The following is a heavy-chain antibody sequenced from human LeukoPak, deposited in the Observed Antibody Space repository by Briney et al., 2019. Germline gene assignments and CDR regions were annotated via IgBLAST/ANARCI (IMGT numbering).Heavy chain of an antibody. CDR1: GGSISSYY. Sequence: SETLSLTCTVSGGSISSYYWSWIRQPPGKGLEWIGYIYYSGNTNYNPSLKSRVTISVDTSKSQFYLRLSSVTAADTAVYYCARCYHDSSVYCYFDYWGQGTLVTVSS. D-gene: IGHD3-22*01. J-gene: IGHJ4*02. CDR2: IYYSGNT. CDR3: ARCYHDSSVYCYFDY. V-gene: IGHV4-59*01.